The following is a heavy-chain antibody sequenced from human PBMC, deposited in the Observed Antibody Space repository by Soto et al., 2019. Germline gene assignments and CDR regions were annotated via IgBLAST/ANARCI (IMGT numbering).Heavy chain of an antibody. J-gene: IGHJ6*03. CDR1: GFTFSSYS. CDR2: ISSSSTI. D-gene: IGHD5-12*01. Sequence: GGSLRLSCAASGFTFSSYSMNWVRQAPGKGLEWVSYISSSSTIYYADSVKGRFTISRDNAKNSLYLQMNSLRAEDTAVYYCARETGYSGYYYYYYYYMDVWGKGTTVTVSS. V-gene: IGHV3-48*01. CDR3: ARETGYSGYYYYYYYYMDV.